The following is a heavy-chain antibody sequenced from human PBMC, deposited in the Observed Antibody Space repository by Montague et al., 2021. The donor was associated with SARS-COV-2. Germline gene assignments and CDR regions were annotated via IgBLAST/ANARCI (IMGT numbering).Heavy chain of an antibody. CDR3: ARQVRDCWTGLYVDS. V-gene: IGHV4-39*01. Sequence: SETLSLTCNVSGDSISSANYQWAWFRQPPGQGLKWVGSISHSGSDYYTPSLKSRLTISVDMSKMLFSLDVGSVAVADTAFYYCARQVRDCWTGLYVDSWGQGTLVTVSA. CDR1: GDSISSANYQ. J-gene: IGHJ5*01. CDR2: ISHSGSD. D-gene: IGHD3-3*01.